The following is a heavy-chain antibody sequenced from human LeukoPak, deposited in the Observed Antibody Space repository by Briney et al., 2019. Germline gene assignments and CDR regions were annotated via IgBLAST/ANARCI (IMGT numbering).Heavy chain of an antibody. CDR1: GFTFSSYS. D-gene: IGHD3-22*01. CDR3: ARSGSTYYYLFDF. V-gene: IGHV3-48*04. Sequence: PGGSLRLSCAASGFTFSSYSMSWVRQAPGKGLEWVSYISSSSSSIYYADSVKGRFTVSRDNAKNSLYLQMSSLRAEDTAVYYCARSGSTYYYLFDFWGQGTLVTVSS. J-gene: IGHJ4*02. CDR2: ISSSSSSI.